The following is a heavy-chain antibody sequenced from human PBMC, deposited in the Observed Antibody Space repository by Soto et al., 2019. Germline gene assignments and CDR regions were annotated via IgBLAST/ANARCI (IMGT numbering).Heavy chain of an antibody. V-gene: IGHV1-18*01. CDR2: ISAYNGNT. CDR3: ARVPGRDCSGGSCYWNWFDP. J-gene: IGHJ5*02. CDR1: GYTFTSYG. Sequence: ASVKVSCKASGYTFTSYGISWVRQAPGQGLEWMGWISAYNGNTNYAQKLQGRVTMTTDTSTSTAYMELRSLRSDDTAVYYCARVPGRDCSGGSCYWNWFDPWGQGTLVTV. D-gene: IGHD2-15*01.